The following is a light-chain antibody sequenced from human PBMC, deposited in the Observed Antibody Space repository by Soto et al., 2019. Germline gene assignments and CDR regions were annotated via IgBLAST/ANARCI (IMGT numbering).Light chain of an antibody. CDR3: LQVYNFPRT. V-gene: IGKV1-12*01. Sequence: DVEMTQSPSFVSASIGDRVTITCRASQDMCVRLAWFQQKPGKAPKYLIRSASSLQSGVPSTFSGSGSGTDFTLTINILHPEDVATYYCLQVYNFPRTFGQRTKVDIK. CDR1: QDMCVR. CDR2: SAS. J-gene: IGKJ1*01.